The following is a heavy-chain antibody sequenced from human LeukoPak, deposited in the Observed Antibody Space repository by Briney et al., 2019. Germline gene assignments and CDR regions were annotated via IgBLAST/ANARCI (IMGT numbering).Heavy chain of an antibody. V-gene: IGHV4-59*01. D-gene: IGHD6-19*01. J-gene: IGHJ4*02. CDR3: ARAGSGWSFDY. CDR2: VSHSGNT. CDR1: GVSIRTYY. Sequence: KPSETPSLTCTGSGVSIRTYYWEWIRQPPGKGLEWIGYVSHSGNTNCNSSLKSRVTMSLDTSKNHFSLSLSSVNAADTAVYYCARAGSGWSFDYWGQGSLVTVSS.